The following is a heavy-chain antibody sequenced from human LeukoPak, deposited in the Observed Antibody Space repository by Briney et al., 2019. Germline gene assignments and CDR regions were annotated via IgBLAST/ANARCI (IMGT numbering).Heavy chain of an antibody. CDR2: INPNSGGT. V-gene: IGHV1-2*02. CDR1: GYTFTGYY. J-gene: IGHJ6*02. Sequence: GASVKVSCKASGYTFTGYYMHWVRQAPGQGLEWMGWINPNSGGTNYAQKFQGRVTMTRDTSISTAYMELSRLRSDDTAVYYCARDGTYCSGGSCYVGYYYYGMDVWGQGTTVTVSS. CDR3: ARDGTYCSGGSCYVGYYYYGMDV. D-gene: IGHD2-15*01.